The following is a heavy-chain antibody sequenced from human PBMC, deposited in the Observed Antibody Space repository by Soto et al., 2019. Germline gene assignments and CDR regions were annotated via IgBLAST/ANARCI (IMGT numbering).Heavy chain of an antibody. J-gene: IGHJ6*03. CDR1: GFTFSSYS. D-gene: IGHD2-2*01. Sequence: PGGSLRLSCEASGFTFSSYSMNWVRQAPGKGLEWVSYISSSSSTIYYADSVKGRFTISRDNAKNSLYLQMNSLRAEDTAVYYCAKAQAIVYCSSTSCPYYYYMDVWGKGTTVTVSS. CDR3: AKAQAIVYCSSTSCPYYYYMDV. CDR2: ISSSSSTI. V-gene: IGHV3-48*01.